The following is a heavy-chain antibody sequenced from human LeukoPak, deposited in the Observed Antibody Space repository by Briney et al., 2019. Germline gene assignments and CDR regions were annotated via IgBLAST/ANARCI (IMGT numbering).Heavy chain of an antibody. CDR1: GYTFTGYY. D-gene: IGHD3-22*01. CDR3: ARNPQGGSLYYYDR. CDR2: INPNSGGT. V-gene: IGHV1-2*02. Sequence: ASVKVSCKASGYTFTGYYMHWVRQAPGQGLEWMGWINPNSGGTNYAQKFQGRVTMTRDTSISTAYMELSRLRSDDTAVYYCARNPQGGSLYYYDRWGQGTLDTVSS. J-gene: IGHJ4*02.